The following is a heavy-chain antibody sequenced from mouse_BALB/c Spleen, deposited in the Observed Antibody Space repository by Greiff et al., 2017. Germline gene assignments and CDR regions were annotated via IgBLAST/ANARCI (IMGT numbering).Heavy chain of an antibody. CDR3: ARDYRYDGPFAY. V-gene: IGHV14-3*02. Sequence: VQLKESGAELVKPGASVKLSCTASGFNIKDTYMHWVKQRPEQGLEWIGRIDPANGNTKYDPKFQGKATITADTSSNTAYLQLSSLTSEDTAVYYCARDYRYDGPFAYWGQGTLVTVSA. CDR1: GFNIKDTY. CDR2: IDPANGNT. D-gene: IGHD2-14*01. J-gene: IGHJ3*01.